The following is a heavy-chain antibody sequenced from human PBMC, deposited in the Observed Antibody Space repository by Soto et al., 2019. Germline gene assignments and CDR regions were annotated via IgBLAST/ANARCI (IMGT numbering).Heavy chain of an antibody. D-gene: IGHD6-19*01. J-gene: IGHJ4*02. V-gene: IGHV3-30-3*01. CDR3: ASRDSSGLYALAY. CDR1: GFTFSTYY. Sequence: QVQLVESGGGAVQPGRSLRLSCAASGFTFSTYYMHWVRQAPGKGLEWVAVVLDDGTTTYYADSVEGRFTISRDNSRNTLYLQMDSLRVGDTAVYYCASRDSSGLYALAYWGQGTLVTVSS. CDR2: VLDDGTTT.